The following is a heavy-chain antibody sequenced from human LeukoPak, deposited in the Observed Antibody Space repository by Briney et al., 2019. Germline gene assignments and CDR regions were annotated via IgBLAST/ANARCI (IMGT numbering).Heavy chain of an antibody. J-gene: IGHJ3*02. CDR3: ARDLSVVVAATRAFDI. Sequence: GESLKISCKGSGYSFTSYWIGWVRQMPGKGLEWMGIIYPGDSDTRYSPSFQGQVTMTRDTSISTAYMELSRLRSDDTAVYYCARDLSVVVAATRAFDIWGQGTMVTVSS. CDR1: GYSFTSYW. D-gene: IGHD2-15*01. V-gene: IGHV5-51*01. CDR2: IYPGDSDT.